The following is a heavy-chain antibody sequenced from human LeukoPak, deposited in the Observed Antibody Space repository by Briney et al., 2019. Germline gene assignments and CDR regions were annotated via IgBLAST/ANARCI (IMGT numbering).Heavy chain of an antibody. CDR2: ISAYNGNT. J-gene: IGHJ4*02. V-gene: IGHV1-18*01. CDR3: ARGRGMVVATAFDY. D-gene: IGHD5-12*01. Sequence: SVKVSCKASGYTFYSYGISWVRQAPGQGLEWMGWISAYNGNTNYAQKVQGRVTMTTDTSTSTVYMELRSLRSDDTAVYYCARGRGMVVATAFDYWGQGSLVTVSS. CDR1: GYTFYSYG.